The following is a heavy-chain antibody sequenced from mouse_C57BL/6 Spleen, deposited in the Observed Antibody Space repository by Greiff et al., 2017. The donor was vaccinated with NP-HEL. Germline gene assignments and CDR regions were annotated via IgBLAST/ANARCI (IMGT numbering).Heavy chain of an antibody. J-gene: IGHJ2*01. CDR3: ARKETQRSYYFDY. CDR2: IYPGDGDT. V-gene: IGHV1-80*01. D-gene: IGHD1-1*01. Sequence: QVQLQQSGAELVKPGASVKISCKASGYAFSSYWMNWVKQRPGKGLEWIGQIYPGDGDTNYNGKFKGKATLTADKSSSTAYMQLSSLTSEDSAVYFCARKETQRSYYFDYWGQGTTLTVSS. CDR1: GYAFSSYW.